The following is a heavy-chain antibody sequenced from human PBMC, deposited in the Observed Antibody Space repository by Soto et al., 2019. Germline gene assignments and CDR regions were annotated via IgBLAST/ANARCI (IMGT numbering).Heavy chain of an antibody. J-gene: IGHJ5*02. CDR1: GGPINSYY. Sequence: PSEPLSLTCSVSGGPINSYYWSWIREPPGKGLEWIGYVYHTGSTDYSPSLKSRVTISVDTSKNQFSLSLSSVTAADTAVYYCAKVWDSYGRFDPWGQGTLVTVAS. V-gene: IGHV4-59*01. CDR2: VYHTGST. CDR3: AKVWDSYGRFDP. D-gene: IGHD5-18*01.